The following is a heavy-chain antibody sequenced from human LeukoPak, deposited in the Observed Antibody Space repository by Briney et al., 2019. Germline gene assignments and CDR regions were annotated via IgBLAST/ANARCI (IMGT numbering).Heavy chain of an antibody. D-gene: IGHD3-22*01. J-gene: IGHJ4*02. V-gene: IGHV4-59*08. CDR2: IYYRGST. Sequence: SETLSLTCTVSGGSISSYYWSWIRQTPGKGLEWIGYIYYRGSTKYNPSLQSRVTISVDTSKNQFSLKLNSVTAADTAVYYCARHCDTSGYPLDYWGQGTLVTVSS. CDR3: ARHCDTSGYPLDY. CDR1: GGSISSYY.